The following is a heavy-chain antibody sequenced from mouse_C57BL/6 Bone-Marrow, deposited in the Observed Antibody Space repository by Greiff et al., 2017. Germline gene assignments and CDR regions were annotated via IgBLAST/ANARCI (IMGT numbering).Heavy chain of an antibody. CDR3: ARHPPYDDEDY. V-gene: IGHV5-6*02. Sequence: EVKLVESGGDLVKPGGSLKLSCAASGFTFSSYGMSWVRQTPDKRLEWVATISSGGSYTYYPDSVKGRFTISRDNAKNTLYLQMSSLKSEDTAMYYCARHPPYDDEDYWGQGTTLTVSS. CDR2: ISSGGSYT. J-gene: IGHJ2*01. CDR1: GFTFSSYG. D-gene: IGHD2-4*01.